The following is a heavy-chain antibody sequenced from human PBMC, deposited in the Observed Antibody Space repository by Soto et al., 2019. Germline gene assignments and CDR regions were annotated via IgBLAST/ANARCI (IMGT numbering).Heavy chain of an antibody. J-gene: IGHJ6*02. D-gene: IGHD6-6*01. Sequence: QVQLVQSGAEVKKPGSSVKVSCKASGGTFSSYAISWVRQAPGQGLEWMGGIIPIFGTANYAQKFQGRVTITADESTSKAYMELSSLRSEDTAVYYCARRAIAARPPTGDYGMEVWGQGTTVTVSS. CDR1: GGTFSSYA. V-gene: IGHV1-69*01. CDR3: ARRAIAARPPTGDYGMEV. CDR2: IIPIFGTA.